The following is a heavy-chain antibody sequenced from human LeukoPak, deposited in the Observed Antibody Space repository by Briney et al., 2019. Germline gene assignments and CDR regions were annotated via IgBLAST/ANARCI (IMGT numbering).Heavy chain of an antibody. CDR2: ISYDGVKK. D-gene: IGHD6-19*01. Sequence: GGSLRLSCAGSGFIFSSYGMHWVRQAPGKGLEWVAVISYDGVKKHYADSVKGRFTISRDNSKNTLYLQMNSLRAEDMAVYYCAKDRTRIAVAGLDYWGQGTLVTVSS. J-gene: IGHJ4*02. CDR1: GFIFSSYG. CDR3: AKDRTRIAVAGLDY. V-gene: IGHV3-30*18.